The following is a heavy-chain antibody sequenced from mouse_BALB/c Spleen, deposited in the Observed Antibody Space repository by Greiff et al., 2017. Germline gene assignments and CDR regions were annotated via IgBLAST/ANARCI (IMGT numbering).Heavy chain of an antibody. D-gene: IGHD2-1*01. Sequence: DVKLVESGGGLVKPGGSLKLSCAASGFTFSSYAMSWVRQSPEKRLEWVAEISSGGSYTYYPDTVTGRFTISRDNAKNTLYLEMSSLRSEDTAMYYCARDIYGNWAWFAYWGQGTLVTVSA. V-gene: IGHV5-9-4*01. J-gene: IGHJ3*01. CDR2: ISSGGSYT. CDR1: GFTFSSYA. CDR3: ARDIYGNWAWFAY.